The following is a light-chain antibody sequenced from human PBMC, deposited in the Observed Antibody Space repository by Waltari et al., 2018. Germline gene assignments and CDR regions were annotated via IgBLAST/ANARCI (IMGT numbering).Light chain of an antibody. CDR2: EVT. Sequence: QSALTQPASMSGSPGHSITISCTGTSDDVGGYTLVSWYQQHPGKAPKLIIFEVTKRPSGVSSRFSGSRSGNTASLTLSGLLPEDEAAYYCCSYAGTDSWLFGGGTNVTVL. CDR3: CSYAGTDSWL. J-gene: IGLJ3*02. V-gene: IGLV2-23*02. CDR1: SDDVGGYTL.